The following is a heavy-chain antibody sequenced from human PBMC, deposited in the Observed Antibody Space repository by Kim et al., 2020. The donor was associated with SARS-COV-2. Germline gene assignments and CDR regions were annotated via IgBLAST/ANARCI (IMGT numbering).Heavy chain of an antibody. CDR3: TRPTNNWNDGEDY. D-gene: IGHD1-20*01. V-gene: IGHV3-73*01. CDR2: IRSKVHSYAT. CDR1: GFTFSGSA. Sequence: GGSLRLSCAASGFTFSGSAMHWVRQASGKGLEWVGRIRSKVHSYATEYAASVKGRFTISRDDSKNTTYLQMNSLKTEDTAVYYCTRPTNNWNDGEDYWGQGTLVTVSS. J-gene: IGHJ4*02.